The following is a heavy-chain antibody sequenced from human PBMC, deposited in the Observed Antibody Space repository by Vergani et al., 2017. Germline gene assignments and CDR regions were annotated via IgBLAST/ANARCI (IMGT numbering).Heavy chain of an antibody. CDR1: GGSISSYY. D-gene: IGHD2-2*01. CDR2: IYTSGST. V-gene: IGHV4-4*07. CDR3: ARHECSSISCYFSKRLKKDNWFDP. J-gene: IGHJ5*02. Sequence: QVQLQESGPGLVKPSETLSLTCTVSGGSISSYYWSWIRQPAGKGLEWIGRIYTSGSTYYNPSLKSRVTISVDTSKNQFSLELGTVTAADTAVYYCARHECSSISCYFSKRLKKDNWFDPWGQGTLVTVSS.